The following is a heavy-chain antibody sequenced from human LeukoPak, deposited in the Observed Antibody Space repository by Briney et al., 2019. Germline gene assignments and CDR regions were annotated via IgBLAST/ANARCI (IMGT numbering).Heavy chain of an antibody. CDR3: ARDRGSSWYVDY. Sequence: ASVKVSCKTSGYSFTSYYIHWVRQAPGQGLEWMGRINPSSGGTEYAQKFQGRVTMTGDTSISTDYMELSRIRSDDTAVYYCARDRGSSWYVDYWGQGTLVTVSS. CDR2: INPSSGGT. CDR1: GYSFTSYY. D-gene: IGHD6-13*01. V-gene: IGHV1-2*02. J-gene: IGHJ4*02.